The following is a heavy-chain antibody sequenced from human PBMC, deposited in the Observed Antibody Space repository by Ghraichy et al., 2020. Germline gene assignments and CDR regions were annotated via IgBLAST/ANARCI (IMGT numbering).Heavy chain of an antibody. D-gene: IGHD6-13*01. CDR1: GGSISSYY. CDR3: ASIAHPDKQQLVMDPDYYYYYGMDV. CDR2: IYYSGST. J-gene: IGHJ6*02. Sequence: SETLSLTCTVSGGSISSYYWSWIRQPPGKGLEWIGYIYYSGSTNYNPSLKSRVTISVDTSKNQFSLKLSSVTAADTAVYYCASIAHPDKQQLVMDPDYYYYYGMDVCGQGTTVTVSS. V-gene: IGHV4-59*08.